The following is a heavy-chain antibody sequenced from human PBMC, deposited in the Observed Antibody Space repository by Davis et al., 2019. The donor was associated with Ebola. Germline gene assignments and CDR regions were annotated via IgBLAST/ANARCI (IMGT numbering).Heavy chain of an antibody. CDR1: GFTFSSYS. D-gene: IGHD4-11*01. CDR3: AKERARTVTPNTYGMDV. Sequence: PGGSLRLSCAASGFTFSSYSMNWVRQAPGKGLEWVSSISSSSSYIYYADSVKGRFTISRDNSKNTLYLQMNSLRAEDTAVYYCAKERARTVTPNTYGMDVWGQGTTVTVSS. CDR2: ISSSSSYI. J-gene: IGHJ6*02. V-gene: IGHV3-21*04.